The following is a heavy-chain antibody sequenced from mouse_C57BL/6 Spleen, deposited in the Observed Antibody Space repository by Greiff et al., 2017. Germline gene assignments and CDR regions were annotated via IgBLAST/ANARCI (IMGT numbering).Heavy chain of an antibody. CDR1: GYTFTGYW. CDR3: ASRDSNYYSMHY. J-gene: IGHJ4*01. V-gene: IGHV1-9*01. D-gene: IGHD2-5*01. CDR2: ILPGSGST. Sequence: VKLVESGAELMKPGASVKLSCKATGYTFTGYWIEWVKQRPGNGLEWIGEILPGSGSTNYNEKFKGKATFTADKSSNTAYMQLSILTTEDSAIYYCASRDSNYYSMHYWAQVPSVTVSS.